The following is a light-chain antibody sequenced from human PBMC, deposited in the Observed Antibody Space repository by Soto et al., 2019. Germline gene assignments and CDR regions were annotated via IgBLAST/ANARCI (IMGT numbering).Light chain of an antibody. CDR3: QQRSIGRT. CDR1: QSVSSY. V-gene: IGKV3-11*01. Sequence: EIVLTQSPATLSLSPGERATLSCRASQSVSSYLAWYQQKPGQAPRLLIYDASNRATGIPARFSGSGSGTDFTLTSSSLEPEDFAVYYCQQRSIGRTFGQGTKLEIK. CDR2: DAS. J-gene: IGKJ2*01.